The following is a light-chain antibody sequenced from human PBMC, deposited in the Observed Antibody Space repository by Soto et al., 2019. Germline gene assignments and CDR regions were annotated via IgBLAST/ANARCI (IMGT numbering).Light chain of an antibody. Sequence: QSALTQPPSASGYPGQSVTISCTGTSSDVGGYNYVSWYQQHPGKAPKLMIYEVSKRPSGVPDRFSGSKSGNTASLTVSGLQAEDEADYYCNSYARSTNLLAFRSGTKVTVL. V-gene: IGLV2-8*01. CDR2: EVS. CDR3: NSYARSTNLLA. CDR1: SSDVGGYNY. J-gene: IGLJ1*01.